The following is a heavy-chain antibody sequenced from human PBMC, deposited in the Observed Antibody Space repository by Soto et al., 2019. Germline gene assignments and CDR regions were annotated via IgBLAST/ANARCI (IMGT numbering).Heavy chain of an antibody. V-gene: IGHV1-46*01. CDR2: INPSGGST. CDR3: ASTSTYSDFWSGPYPCY. J-gene: IGHJ4*02. D-gene: IGHD3-3*01. Sequence: GASVKVSCKASGYTFTSYYMHWVRQAPGQGLEWMGIINPSGGSTSYAQKFQGRVTMTRDTSTSTVYMELSSLRSEDTAVYYCASTSTYSDFWSGPYPCYWGQGTLVTVSS. CDR1: GYTFTSYY.